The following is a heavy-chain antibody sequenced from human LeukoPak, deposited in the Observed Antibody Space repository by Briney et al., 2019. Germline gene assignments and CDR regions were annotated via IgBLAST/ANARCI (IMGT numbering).Heavy chain of an antibody. D-gene: IGHD6-6*01. CDR2: ISDSGGST. CDR3: AKRVEYSSSSGGYFDY. J-gene: IGHJ4*02. CDR1: GFTFNSYA. V-gene: IGHV3-23*01. Sequence: PGGSLRLSCAASGFTFNSYAMSWVRQAPGKGLEWVSAISDSGGSTYYADSVKGRFTISRDNSKNTLYLQMNSLRAEDTAVYYCAKRVEYSSSSGGYFDYWGQGTLVTVSS.